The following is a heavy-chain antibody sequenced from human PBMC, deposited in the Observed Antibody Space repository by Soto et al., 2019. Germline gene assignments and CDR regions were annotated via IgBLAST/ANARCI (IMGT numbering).Heavy chain of an antibody. D-gene: IGHD6-19*01. Sequence: EVQLVESGGGLVQPDRSLRLSCAASRFTFDDYAMHWVRQAPGKGQEWVSGISWNSGSIGYADSVKGRFTISRDNAKNSLYLQMNSVRAEDTALYYCAKDKHYSSGWYEFDYWGQGTLVTVSS. CDR2: ISWNSGSI. J-gene: IGHJ4*02. V-gene: IGHV3-9*01. CDR3: AKDKHYSSGWYEFDY. CDR1: RFTFDDYA.